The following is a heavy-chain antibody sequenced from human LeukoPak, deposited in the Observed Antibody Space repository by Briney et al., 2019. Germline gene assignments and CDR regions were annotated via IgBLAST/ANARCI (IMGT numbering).Heavy chain of an antibody. Sequence: PSETLSLTCAVYGGSFSGYYWSWIRQPPGKGLEWIGEINHSGSTNYNPSLKSRVTISVDTSKNQFSLKLSSVTAADTAVYYCARIGATSPLYYFDYRGQGTLVTVSS. CDR1: GGSFSGYY. J-gene: IGHJ4*02. CDR2: INHSGST. CDR3: ARIGATSPLYYFDY. D-gene: IGHD1-26*01. V-gene: IGHV4-34*01.